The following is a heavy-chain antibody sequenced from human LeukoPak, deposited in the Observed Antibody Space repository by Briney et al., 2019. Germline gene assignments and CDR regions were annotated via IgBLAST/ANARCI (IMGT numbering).Heavy chain of an antibody. V-gene: IGHV4-34*01. CDR1: GGSFSGYY. D-gene: IGHD3-10*01. CDR2: INHSGST. CDR3: ARGRVVRGVMAY. J-gene: IGHJ4*02. Sequence: SETLSLTCAVYGGSFSGYYWSWIRQPPGKGLEWIGEINHSGSTNYNPSLKSRVTISVDTSKNQFSPKLSSVTAADTAVYYCARGRVVRGVMAYWGQGTLVTVSS.